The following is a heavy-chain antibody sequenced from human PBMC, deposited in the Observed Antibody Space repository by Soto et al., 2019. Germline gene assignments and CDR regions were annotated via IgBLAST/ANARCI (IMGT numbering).Heavy chain of an antibody. CDR1: GFTFSSYW. V-gene: IGHV3-7*01. J-gene: IGHJ6*03. Sequence: EVQLVESGGGLVQPGGSLRLSCAASGFTFSSYWMSWVRQAPGKGLEWVANIKQDGSEKYYVDSVKGRFTISRDNAKYSLYLQMNSLRAEDTAVYYCARGRERGYCSSPCCYDGYYYYYMDVWGKGTTVTVSS. CDR3: ARGRERGYCSSPCCYDGYYYYYMDV. CDR2: IKQDGSEK. D-gene: IGHD2-2*01.